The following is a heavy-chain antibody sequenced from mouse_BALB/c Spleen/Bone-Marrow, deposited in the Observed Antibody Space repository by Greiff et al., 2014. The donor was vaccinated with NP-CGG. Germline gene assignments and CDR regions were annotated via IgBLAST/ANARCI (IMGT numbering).Heavy chain of an antibody. D-gene: IGHD5-1-1*01. Sequence: VQLQQSGPELVKPGASMKISCKASGYSFTGYTMNWVKQSHGKNLEWIGLINPYNGGTSYNQKFKGKATLTVDKSSSTAYMELPSLTSEDSAVYYCARIPNPLYYYAMDYWGQGTSVTVSS. J-gene: IGHJ4*01. CDR3: ARIPNPLYYYAMDY. CDR2: INPYNGGT. V-gene: IGHV1-18*01. CDR1: GYSFTGYT.